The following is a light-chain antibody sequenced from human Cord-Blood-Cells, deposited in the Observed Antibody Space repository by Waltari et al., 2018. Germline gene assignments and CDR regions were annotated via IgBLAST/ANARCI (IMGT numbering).Light chain of an antibody. CDR1: QSVSSSY. Sequence: EIVLTQSPGTLSLSPGERATLSCRASQSVSSSYLAWYQQKPGQAPRLLIYGASSRATGIPDRFSGSGSGTDFTLTISRLEPEDFAVYYCQQYCSSPPFGPGTKVDIK. J-gene: IGKJ3*01. V-gene: IGKV3-20*01. CDR3: QQYCSSPP. CDR2: GAS.